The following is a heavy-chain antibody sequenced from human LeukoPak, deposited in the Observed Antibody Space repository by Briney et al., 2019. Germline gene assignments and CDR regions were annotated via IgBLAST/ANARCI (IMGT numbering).Heavy chain of an antibody. CDR1: GFTFNNAW. J-gene: IGHJ3*02. D-gene: IGHD3-10*01. CDR3: TTSFYGSGSEDAFDI. V-gene: IGHV3-15*01. Sequence: GGSLRLSCAASGFTFNNAWMNWVRQAPGKGLEWVGRIKSKTDGGTTDYAAPVEGRFTISRDDSKNTLYLQMNSLKTEDTAVYYCTTSFYGSGSEDAFDIWGQGTMVTVSS. CDR2: IKSKTDGGTT.